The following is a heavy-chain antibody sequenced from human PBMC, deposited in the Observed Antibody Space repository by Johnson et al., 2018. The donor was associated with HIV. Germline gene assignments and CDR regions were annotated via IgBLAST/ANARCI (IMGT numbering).Heavy chain of an antibody. Sequence: VLLVESGGGVVRPGGSLRLSCPVAGFRFDDYGMSWVRQAPGKGLEWISTINWNGGRTGYVDSLKGRFTISRDNAKNSLYLQMNSLRAEDTAVYYCARDRDNWESGDAFDLWGPGTMVTVSS. J-gene: IGHJ3*01. CDR2: INWNGGRT. CDR1: GFRFDDYG. V-gene: IGHV3-20*04. CDR3: ARDRDNWESGDAFDL. D-gene: IGHD1-1*01.